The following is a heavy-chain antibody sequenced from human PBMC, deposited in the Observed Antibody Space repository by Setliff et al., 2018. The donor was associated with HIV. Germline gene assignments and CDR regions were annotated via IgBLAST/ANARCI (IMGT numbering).Heavy chain of an antibody. CDR1: GVSITSADYY. D-gene: IGHD3-16*01. J-gene: IGHJ6*02. Sequence: PSETLSLTCTVSGVSITSADYYWTWIRQPAGKGLEWIGRFSVPGTTNYGPSFKSRLTIWVDMSKNQFSLKLTSVTAADTAVYYCARRKGGYGLDVWGQGTTVTVSS. CDR3: ARRKGGYGLDV. V-gene: IGHV4-61*02. CDR2: FSVPGTT.